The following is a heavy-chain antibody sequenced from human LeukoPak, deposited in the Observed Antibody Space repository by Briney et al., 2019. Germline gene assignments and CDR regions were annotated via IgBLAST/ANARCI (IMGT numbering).Heavy chain of an antibody. V-gene: IGHV4-39*02. Sequence: PSETLSLTCTVSGGSISSSSAYWGWIRQPPGKGLEWIGRIYYSGSTYYNRSLKSRVTICVDTYKKPCALKLSSDTTAGAAIYFLVVHTRGYIWFLPWRERTLASVPS. J-gene: IGHJ5*02. D-gene: IGHD2-2*01. CDR2: IYYSGST. CDR3: VVHTRGYIWFLP. CDR1: GGSISSSSAY.